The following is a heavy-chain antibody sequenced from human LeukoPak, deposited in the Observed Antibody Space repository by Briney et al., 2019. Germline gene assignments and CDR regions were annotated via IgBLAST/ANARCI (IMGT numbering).Heavy chain of an antibody. V-gene: IGHV1-69*04. CDR3: ARGPHERSGYPDD. Sequence: SVKVSCKASGGTFSSYAISWVRQAPGQGLEWMGRIIPILGIANYAQKFQGRVTITADKSTSTAYMELRSLRSDDTAVYYCARGPHERSGYPDDWGQGTLVTVSS. CDR1: GGTFSSYA. J-gene: IGHJ4*02. CDR2: IIPILGIA. D-gene: IGHD3-22*01.